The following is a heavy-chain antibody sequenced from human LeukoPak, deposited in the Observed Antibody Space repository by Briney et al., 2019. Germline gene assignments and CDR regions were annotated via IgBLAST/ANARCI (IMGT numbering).Heavy chain of an antibody. J-gene: IGHJ4*02. CDR3: ARRDDYGDYYYFDY. D-gene: IGHD4-17*01. Sequence: GASVKVSCKASGYTFTSYGISRVRQAPGQGLEWMGWISAYNGNTNYAQKLQGRVTMTTDTSTSTAYMELRSLRSDDTAVYYCARRDDYGDYYYFDYWGQGTLVTVSS. CDR2: ISAYNGNT. V-gene: IGHV1-18*01. CDR1: GYTFTSYG.